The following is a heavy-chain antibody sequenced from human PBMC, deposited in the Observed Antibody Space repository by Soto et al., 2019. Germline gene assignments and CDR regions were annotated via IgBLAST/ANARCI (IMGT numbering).Heavy chain of an antibody. D-gene: IGHD1-26*01. V-gene: IGHV3-74*03. J-gene: IGHJ3*01. CDR2: IQRDGSST. CDR3: ARGDVGAFDL. Sequence: EVQLVESGGGLVQPGGSLRLSCVASDFTFSYYWMHCVRQVPGKGLVWVSRIQRDGSSTTDAASVKGRFTISRTNAKHTLYLQMASLRVEDTAVYYCARGDVGAFDLWGQGTMVTVSS. CDR1: DFTFSYYW.